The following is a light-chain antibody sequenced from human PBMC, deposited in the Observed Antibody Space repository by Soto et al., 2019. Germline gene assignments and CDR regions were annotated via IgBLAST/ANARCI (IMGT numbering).Light chain of an antibody. Sequence: VVLTQSPSTLSVSPLAGATLSFMASQSVGSNLAWYQQKPGQTPRVLIYGASTRAIGIPARFSGSGFGTEFTLTISCLQSEDFATYYCQQYYSYPRTFGQGTKVDIK. CDR2: GAS. J-gene: IGKJ1*01. V-gene: IGKV3-15*01. CDR1: QSVGSN. CDR3: QQYYSYPRT.